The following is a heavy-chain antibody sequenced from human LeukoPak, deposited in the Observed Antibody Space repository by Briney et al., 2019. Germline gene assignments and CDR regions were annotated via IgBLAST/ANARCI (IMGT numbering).Heavy chain of an antibody. CDR3: ARDGGFIVATILNWFDP. CDR1: GYTFTSYG. Sequence: ASVKVSCKASGYTFTSYGISWVRQAPGQGLEWMGWISAYNGNTNYAQKLQGRVTMTTDTSTSTAYMELRSLRSDDTAVYYCARDGGFIVATILNWFDPWGQGTLVTVSS. CDR2: ISAYNGNT. J-gene: IGHJ5*02. V-gene: IGHV1-18*01. D-gene: IGHD5-12*01.